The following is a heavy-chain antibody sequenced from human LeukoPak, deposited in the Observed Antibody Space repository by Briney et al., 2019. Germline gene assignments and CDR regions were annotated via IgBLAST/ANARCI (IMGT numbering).Heavy chain of an antibody. CDR3: ARISTNTWYNFDY. J-gene: IGHJ4*02. Sequence: GGSLRLSCVASGFSFNNHEMNWVRQAPGKGLEWVSHISSGGGSIYYADSAKGRFTISRDNAKYSLYLQMNSLRAEDTAVYYCARISTNTWYNFDYWGQGTLVTVSS. CDR2: ISSGGGSI. CDR1: GFSFNNHE. V-gene: IGHV3-48*03. D-gene: IGHD2-2*01.